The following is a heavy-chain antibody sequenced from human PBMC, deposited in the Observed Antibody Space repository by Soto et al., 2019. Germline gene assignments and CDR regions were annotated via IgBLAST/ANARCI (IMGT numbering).Heavy chain of an antibody. D-gene: IGHD1-7*01. CDR1: GYIFTSQG. CDR2: ISTYNGNP. CDR3: ARGRTRALDY. Sequence: QIQLVQSGAEVKKPGASVKVSCKASGYIFTSQGISWVRQAPGQGLERRGWISTYNGNPNYAQKLQGRVTMTTNTSTTTAFLELRSLTSDDTAVYYCARGRTRALDYWGQGTPVIVSS. V-gene: IGHV1-18*01. J-gene: IGHJ4*02.